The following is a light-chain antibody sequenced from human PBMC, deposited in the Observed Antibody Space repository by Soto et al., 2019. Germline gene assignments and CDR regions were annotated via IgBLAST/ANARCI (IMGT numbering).Light chain of an antibody. V-gene: IGKV3-20*01. CDR2: GAS. Sequence: EIVLTQSPGTLSLSPGERATLFCRASQSVSNSYLAWYQQKPGQAPRLLIYGASGRATGIPNRFSGSGSGTDFTLSISRLEPEDFAVYYCQQDGSSPRTFGQGTKVEIK. CDR3: QQDGSSPRT. CDR1: QSVSNSY. J-gene: IGKJ1*01.